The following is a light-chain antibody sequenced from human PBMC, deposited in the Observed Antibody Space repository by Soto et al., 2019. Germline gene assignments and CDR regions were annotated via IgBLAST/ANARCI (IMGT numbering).Light chain of an antibody. CDR3: QQCYSTQST. Sequence: TQSPGTLSLSPGERATLSCRASQSISSYLNWYQQKPGKAPKLLIYAASSLQSGVPSRFSGSGSGTDFTLTISSLQSEDFATYYCQQCYSTQSTFGQGTKVDIK. CDR2: AAS. V-gene: IGKV1-39*01. J-gene: IGKJ1*01. CDR1: QSISSY.